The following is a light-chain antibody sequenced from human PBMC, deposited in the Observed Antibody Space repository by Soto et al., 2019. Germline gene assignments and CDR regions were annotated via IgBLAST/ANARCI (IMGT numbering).Light chain of an antibody. CDR3: QQYNTFSRT. V-gene: IGKV1-5*01. CDR1: QSISSW. Sequence: DIQMTQSPSTLSASVGERVTITCRASQSISSWLAWFQQKPGNSPKLLIYGASTLQSGVPSRFSGSGYATDFTLTISSLQPEDFATYYCQQYNTFSRTFGQGTKVDIK. CDR2: GAS. J-gene: IGKJ1*01.